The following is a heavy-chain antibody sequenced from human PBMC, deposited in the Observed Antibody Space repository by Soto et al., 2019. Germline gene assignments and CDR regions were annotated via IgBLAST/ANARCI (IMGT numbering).Heavy chain of an antibody. CDR2: INHTGST. Sequence: ETLSLTCAVYGAPFSGYYWTWIRQPPGKGLEWIGEINHTGSTKYNPSLKSQVTISLDTSKNQFSLSLRSVTAADTAVYYCARGREIFGAVTPFEYWGQGTQVTVSS. D-gene: IGHD3-3*01. J-gene: IGHJ4*02. CDR3: ARGREIFGAVTPFEY. V-gene: IGHV4-34*01. CDR1: GAPFSGYY.